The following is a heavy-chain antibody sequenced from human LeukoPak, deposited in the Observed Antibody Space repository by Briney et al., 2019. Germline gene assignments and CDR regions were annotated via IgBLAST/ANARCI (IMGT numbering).Heavy chain of an antibody. Sequence: SETLSLTCTVSVGSISSYYWSGIRQPPGKGLAWIGYIYYSVSTNYNPSLKSRVTISVDTSKNQFSLKLSSVTAADTAVYYCAREGGGSYGRSRIAFDIWGQGTMVTVSS. CDR2: IYYSVST. J-gene: IGHJ3*02. D-gene: IGHD1-26*01. V-gene: IGHV4-59*01. CDR3: AREGGGSYGRSRIAFDI. CDR1: VGSISSYY.